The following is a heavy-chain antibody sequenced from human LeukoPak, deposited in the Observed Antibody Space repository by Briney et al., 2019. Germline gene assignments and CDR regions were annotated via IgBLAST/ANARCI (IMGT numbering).Heavy chain of an antibody. CDR2: INPDGNKK. V-gene: IGHV3-7*01. D-gene: IGHD3-16*02. J-gene: IGHJ4*02. CDR3: AREWHTGLIAY. Sequence: GGSLRLSCAVSGLTFSSSWMDWVRQAPGKGLEWVASINPDGNKKYSADSVKGRFTISRDNAENSLYLQMNSLRVEDTAVYYCAREWHTGLIAYWGQGTLVSVSS. CDR1: GLTFSSSW.